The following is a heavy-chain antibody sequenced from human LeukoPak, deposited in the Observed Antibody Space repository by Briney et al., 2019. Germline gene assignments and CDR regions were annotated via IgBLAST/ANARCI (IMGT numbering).Heavy chain of an antibody. CDR1: GGSFSGYY. CDR3: ATQLMVRGVISAY. J-gene: IGHJ4*02. Sequence: PSETLSLTCAVYGGSFSGYYWSWIRQPPGKGLEWIGEINHSGSTNYNPSVKSRVTISVDTSKNQFSLKLSSVTAADTAVYYCATQLMVRGVISAYWGQGTLVTVSS. CDR2: INHSGST. D-gene: IGHD3-10*01. V-gene: IGHV4-34*01.